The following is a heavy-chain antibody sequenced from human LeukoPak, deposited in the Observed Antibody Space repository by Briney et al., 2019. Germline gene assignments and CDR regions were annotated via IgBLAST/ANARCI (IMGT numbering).Heavy chain of an antibody. Sequence: ASVKVSCKASGYTFTSYGISWVRQAPGQGLEWMGWISAYNGNTNYAQKLQGRVTITADKSTSTAYMELSSLRSEDTAVYYCAREGTMVRGVSFWFDPWGQGTLVTVSS. J-gene: IGHJ5*02. D-gene: IGHD3-10*01. CDR1: GYTFTSYG. CDR3: AREGTMVRGVSFWFDP. CDR2: ISAYNGNT. V-gene: IGHV1-18*01.